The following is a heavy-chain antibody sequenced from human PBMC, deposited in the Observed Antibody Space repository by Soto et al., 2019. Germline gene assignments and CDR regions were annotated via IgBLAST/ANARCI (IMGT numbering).Heavy chain of an antibody. V-gene: IGHV3-30-3*01. D-gene: IGHD3-3*01. J-gene: IGHJ4*02. Sequence: QVQLVESGGGVVQPGRSLRLSCAASGFTFSSYAMHWVRQAPGKGLEWVAVISYDGSNKYYADSVKGRFTISRDNSKNTLYLQMNRLRAEDTAVYYCASGRDDFWSGYPRLDYWGQGTLVTVSS. CDR3: ASGRDDFWSGYPRLDY. CDR1: GFTFSSYA. CDR2: ISYDGSNK.